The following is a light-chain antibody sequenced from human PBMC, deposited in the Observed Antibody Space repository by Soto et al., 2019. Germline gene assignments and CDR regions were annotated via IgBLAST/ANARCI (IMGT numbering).Light chain of an antibody. Sequence: QSVLTQPPSVSEAPRQRVTGSCSGSSSNIGNNAVNWYQQLPGKAPKLLIYYDDLLPSGVSDRFSGSKSGTSASLAISGLQSEDEADYYCAAWDDSLNGVVFGGETKLTVL. CDR2: YDD. CDR1: SSNIGNNA. V-gene: IGLV1-36*01. J-gene: IGLJ2*01. CDR3: AAWDDSLNGVV.